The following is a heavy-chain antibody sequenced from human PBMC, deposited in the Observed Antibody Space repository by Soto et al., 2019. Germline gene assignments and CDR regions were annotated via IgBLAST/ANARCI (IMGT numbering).Heavy chain of an antibody. J-gene: IGHJ4*02. D-gene: IGHD4-17*01. CDR2: ISGSGTNR. Sequence: EVQLLESGGGLVQLGGSLRLSCAASGFTFSSYAMTWVLQAPGKGLEWVSAISGSGTNRYYADSVKGRFTISRDNSKNALYLQMNSLRAEDTAVYYCAKDRVDYGDYRGLDYWGQGTLVTVSS. V-gene: IGHV3-23*01. CDR1: GFTFSSYA. CDR3: AKDRVDYGDYRGLDY.